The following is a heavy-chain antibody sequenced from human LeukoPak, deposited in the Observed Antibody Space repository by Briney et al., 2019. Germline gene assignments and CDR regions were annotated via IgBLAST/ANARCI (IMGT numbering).Heavy chain of an antibody. CDR2: IRYDGSNH. V-gene: IGHV3-30*02. J-gene: IGHJ5*02. CDR1: GFTFRTYG. D-gene: IGHD5/OR15-5a*01. CDR3: ARDHSVAWFDP. Sequence: GGSLRLSCAASGFTFRTYGMHWVRQAPGKGLEWLTFIRYDGSNHYYADSVKGRFTISRDNSKNTVYLQMNSLRSDDTAVYYCARDHSVAWFDPWGQGTLVTVSS.